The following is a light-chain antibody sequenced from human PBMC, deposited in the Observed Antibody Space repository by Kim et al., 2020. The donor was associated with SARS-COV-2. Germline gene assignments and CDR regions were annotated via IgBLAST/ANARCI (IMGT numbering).Light chain of an antibody. J-gene: IGKJ1*01. CDR1: QGISSY. Sequence: AIRITQSPSTLSASTGDRVTITCRASQGISSYLAWYQQKPGKAPKLLIYAASTLQSGVPSRFSGSGSGTDFTLTISCLQSEDFATYNCQQYYSDTRTFGQRTKGEIK. CDR2: AAS. V-gene: IGKV1-8*01. CDR3: QQYYSDTRT.